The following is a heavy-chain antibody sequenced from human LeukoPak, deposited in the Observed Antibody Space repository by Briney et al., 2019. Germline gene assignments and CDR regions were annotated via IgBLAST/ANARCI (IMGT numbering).Heavy chain of an antibody. CDR3: AKDGGLWVSAHWGDS. V-gene: IGHV3-23*01. D-gene: IGHD7-27*01. J-gene: IGHJ4*02. CDR2: ITTSDGNT. CDR1: GFTFSSYA. Sequence: PGRSLRLSCAASGFTFSSYAMHWVRQAPGKGLGWVSTITTSDGNTYYADSVKGRFTVSRDNSKNTLYLQMNSLRAEDTAVYYCAKDGGLWVSAHWGDSWGQGTLVTVSS.